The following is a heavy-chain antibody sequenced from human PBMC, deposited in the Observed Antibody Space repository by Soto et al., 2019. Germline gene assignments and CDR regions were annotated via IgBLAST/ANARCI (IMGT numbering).Heavy chain of an antibody. CDR3: ARTRIQLWFPGRQQMEGYRDYYYYYGMDV. CDR2: IIPIFGTA. J-gene: IGHJ6*02. D-gene: IGHD5-18*01. Sequence: SVEVSFKASGGTFSSYAISWVRQAPVQGLEWMGGIIPIFGTANYAQKFQGRVTITADESTSTAYMELSSLRSEDTAVYYCARTRIQLWFPGRQQMEGYRDYYYYYGMDVWGQGTTVTVS. CDR1: GGTFSSYA. V-gene: IGHV1-69*13.